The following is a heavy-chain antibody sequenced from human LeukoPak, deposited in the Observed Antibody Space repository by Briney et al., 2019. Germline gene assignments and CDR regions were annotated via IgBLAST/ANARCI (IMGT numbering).Heavy chain of an antibody. V-gene: IGHV4-59*08. CDR3: ARHRLRGRFDS. J-gene: IGHJ4*02. D-gene: IGHD3-3*01. CDR2: IYESGDT. Sequence: PSETLSLTCTVSGDSISNYYWSWIRQPPGKGLEWIAYIYESGDTRYNPSLKSRVTMSLDTAKNQFSLKLSSMTAADTAVYSCARHRLRGRFDSWGQGALVVVSS. CDR1: GDSISNYY.